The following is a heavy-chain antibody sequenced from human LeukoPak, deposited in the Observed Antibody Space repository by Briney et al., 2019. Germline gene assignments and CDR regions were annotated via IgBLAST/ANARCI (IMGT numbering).Heavy chain of an antibody. D-gene: IGHD6-13*01. CDR1: RYTFTGYY. Sequence: GASAKDSCKASRYTFTGYYMHWVRQAPGQGLEWMGWINPNSGGTNYAQKFQGRVTMTRDTSISTAYMELSRLRSDDTAVYYCARSRSWYSGWFDPWGQGTLVTVSS. CDR3: ARSRSWYSGWFDP. J-gene: IGHJ5*02. V-gene: IGHV1-2*02. CDR2: INPNSGGT.